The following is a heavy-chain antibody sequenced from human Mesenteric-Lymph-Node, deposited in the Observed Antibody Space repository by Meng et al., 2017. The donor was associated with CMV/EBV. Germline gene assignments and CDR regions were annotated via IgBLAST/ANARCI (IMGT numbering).Heavy chain of an antibody. CDR1: GFTFSSYA. V-gene: IGHV3-30*04. CDR2: ISYDGSNK. CDR3: AKERYVDPTMAPAY. D-gene: IGHD5-18*01. J-gene: IGHJ4*02. Sequence: GESLKISCAASGFTFSSYAMHWVRQAPGKGLEWVAVISYDGSNKYYADSVKGRFTISRDNSKNTLYLQMNSLRAEDTAVYYCAKERYVDPTMAPAYWGQGTLVTVSS.